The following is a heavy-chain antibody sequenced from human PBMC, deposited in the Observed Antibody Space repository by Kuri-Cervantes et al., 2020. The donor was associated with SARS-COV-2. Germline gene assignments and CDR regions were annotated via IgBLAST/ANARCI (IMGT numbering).Heavy chain of an antibody. CDR1: GGSISSSNW. D-gene: IGHD2-2*01. V-gene: IGHV4-4*02. J-gene: IGHJ6*03. Sequence: SETLSLTCAVSGGSISSSNWWSWVRQPPGKGLEWIGEIYHSGSTNYNPSLKSRVTISVDTSKNQFSLKLSSVTAADTAVYYCARGRIVVVPANLRKYYYYMDVWGKGTTVTVSS. CDR3: ARGRIVVVPANLRKYYYYMDV. CDR2: IYHSGST.